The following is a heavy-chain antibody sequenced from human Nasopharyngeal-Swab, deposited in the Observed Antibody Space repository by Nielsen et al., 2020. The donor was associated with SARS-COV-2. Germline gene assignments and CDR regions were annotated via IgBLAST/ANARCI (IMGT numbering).Heavy chain of an antibody. J-gene: IGHJ6*03. D-gene: IGHD3-10*01. V-gene: IGHV4-31*03. CDR3: ARERELWFGADYYYYYYMDV. Sequence: LRLSCTVSGGSISSGGYYWSWIRQHPGKGLAWIGYIYYSGSTYYNPSLKSRVTISVDTSKNQFSLKLSSVTAADTAVYYCARERELWFGADYYYYYYMDVWGKGTTVTVSS. CDR1: GGSISSGGYY. CDR2: IYYSGST.